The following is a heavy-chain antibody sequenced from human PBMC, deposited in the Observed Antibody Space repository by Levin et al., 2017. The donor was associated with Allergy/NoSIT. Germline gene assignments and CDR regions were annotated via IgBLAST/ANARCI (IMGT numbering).Heavy chain of an antibody. CDR3: ASAHIWFGPAFDI. CDR2: IKQDGSEK. V-gene: IGHV3-7*02. J-gene: IGHJ3*02. Sequence: PGGSLRLSCAASGFTFSSYWMSWVRQAPGKGLEWVANIKQDGSEKYYVDSVKGRFTISRDNAKNSLYLQMNSLRAEDTAVYYCASAHIWFGPAFDIWGQGTMVTVSS. D-gene: IGHD3-10*01. CDR1: GFTFSSYW.